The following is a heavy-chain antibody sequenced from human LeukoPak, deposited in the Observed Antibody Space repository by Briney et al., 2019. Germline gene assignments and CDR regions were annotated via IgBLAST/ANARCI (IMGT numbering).Heavy chain of an antibody. CDR3: AKPYYDSSGYVGEGFDY. J-gene: IGHJ4*02. CDR1: GFTFSSYS. CDR2: ISSSSSTI. Sequence: GGSLRLSCAASGFTFSSYSMNWVRQAPGKGLEWVSYISSSSSTIYYADSVKARFTISRDNAKNSLYLQMNSLRAEDAAVYYCAKPYYDSSGYVGEGFDYWGQGTLVTVSS. V-gene: IGHV3-48*01. D-gene: IGHD3-22*01.